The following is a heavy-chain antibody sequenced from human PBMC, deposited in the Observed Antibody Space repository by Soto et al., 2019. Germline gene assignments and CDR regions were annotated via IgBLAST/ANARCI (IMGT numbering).Heavy chain of an antibody. J-gene: IGHJ6*02. CDR2: IYYSGST. D-gene: IGHD3-10*01. V-gene: IGHV4-59*01. CDR3: ARYPYYYGSGSYRLNYYYYGMDV. Sequence: SETLSLTCTVSGGSISSYYWSWIRQPPGKGLEWIGYIYYSGSTNYNPSLKSRVTISVDTSKNQFSLKLSSVTAADTAVYYCARYPYYYGSGSYRLNYYYYGMDVWGQGTTVT. CDR1: GGSISSYY.